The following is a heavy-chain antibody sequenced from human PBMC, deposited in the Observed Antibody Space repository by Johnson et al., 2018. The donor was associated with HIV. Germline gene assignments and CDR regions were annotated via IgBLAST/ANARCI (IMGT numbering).Heavy chain of an antibody. Sequence: EVQLVESGGGVVQPGRSLRLSCAASGFTFSSYGMHWVRQAPGKGLEWVANIKQDGSEKYYVDSVKGRFTISRDNAKNSLYLQMNSLRAEDTAVYYWGRDSEGIAAAGRARYAFDIWGQGTMVTVSS. V-gene: IGHV3-7*01. CDR2: IKQDGSEK. J-gene: IGHJ3*02. D-gene: IGHD6-13*01. CDR1: GFTFSSYG. CDR3: GRDSEGIAAAGRARYAFDI.